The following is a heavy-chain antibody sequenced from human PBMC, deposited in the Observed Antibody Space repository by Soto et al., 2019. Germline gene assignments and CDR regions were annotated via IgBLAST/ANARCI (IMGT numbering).Heavy chain of an antibody. J-gene: IGHJ4*02. CDR1: GGSITNTSYY. V-gene: IGHV4-39*01. D-gene: IGHD3-3*01. CDR2: IYYSGTT. CDR3: ASDRLTKYGEGHLYYFDY. Sequence: QLQLQESGPGLVKPSETLSLTCTVSGGSITNTSYYWGWIRQPPGKGLERMGSIYYSGTTYNNPSLKGRVTMSIVTSKNQCSLKLSSVTAADTAVYYCASDRLTKYGEGHLYYFDYWGQGALVTVSS.